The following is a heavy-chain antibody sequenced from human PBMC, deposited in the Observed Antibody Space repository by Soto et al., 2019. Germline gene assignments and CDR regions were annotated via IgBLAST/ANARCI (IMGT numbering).Heavy chain of an antibody. V-gene: IGHV3-33*01. Sequence: QVQLVESGGGVVQPGRSLRLSCAASGFTFSSYGMHWVRQAPGKGLEWVAVIWYDGSNKYYADSVKGRFTISRDNSKNTLYLQMNSLRAEDTAVYYCARDHYYDSSGPNWYFDLWGRGTLVTVSS. D-gene: IGHD3-22*01. CDR3: ARDHYYDSSGPNWYFDL. CDR1: GFTFSSYG. CDR2: IWYDGSNK. J-gene: IGHJ2*01.